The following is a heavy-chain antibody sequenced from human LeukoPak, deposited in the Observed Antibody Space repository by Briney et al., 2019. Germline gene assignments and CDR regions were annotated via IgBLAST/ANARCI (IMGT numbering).Heavy chain of an antibody. CDR1: GFTVSSYW. Sequence: PGPSLRPSCAASGFTVSSYWISCVRQAPGKGLWWVANIKQDESEKYYVVSVKGRFTISRDNAKNSLYLQMNSLRAEDTAVYYCARQSDGSVSYFSDYWGQGTLVTVSS. D-gene: IGHD3-10*01. CDR2: IKQDESEK. CDR3: ARQSDGSVSYFSDY. J-gene: IGHJ4*02. V-gene: IGHV3-7*01.